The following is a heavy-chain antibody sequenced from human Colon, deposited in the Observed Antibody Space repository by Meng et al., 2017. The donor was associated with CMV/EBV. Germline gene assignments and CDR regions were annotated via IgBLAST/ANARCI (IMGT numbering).Heavy chain of an antibody. D-gene: IGHD2-21*02. V-gene: IGHV1-69*12. CDR3: ARVICGGDCYLDY. Sequence: QAQLEQSGAELKKPGSSVKVSCKASKGTFTSYPISWVRQGPGQGFEWVGGIITISGTTDYAQKFQGRVTITADESTSTAYMKLSNLRSEDTAIYYCARVICGGDCYLDYWGRGTLVTVSS. J-gene: IGHJ4*02. CDR1: KGTFTSYP. CDR2: IITISGTT.